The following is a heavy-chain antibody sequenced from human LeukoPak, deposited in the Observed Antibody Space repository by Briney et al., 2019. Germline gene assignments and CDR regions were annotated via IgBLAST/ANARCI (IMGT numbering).Heavy chain of an antibody. Sequence: ASVKVSCKASGYTFTSYGISWVRQAPGQGLEWMGWISAYNGNTNYAQKLQGRVTITKDTSTSTDYMELRSLRSDDTAVYYCARDRPAIVVVPAAPFDYWGQGTLVTVSS. D-gene: IGHD2-2*01. V-gene: IGHV1-18*01. CDR2: ISAYNGNT. CDR3: ARDRPAIVVVPAAPFDY. J-gene: IGHJ4*02. CDR1: GYTFTSYG.